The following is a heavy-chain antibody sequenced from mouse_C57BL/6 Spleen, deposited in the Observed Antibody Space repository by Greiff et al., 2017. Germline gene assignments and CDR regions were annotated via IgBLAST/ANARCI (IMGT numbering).Heavy chain of an antibody. V-gene: IGHV5-16*01. CDR2: INYDGSST. CDR3: ARVGVFYAMDY. CDR1: GFTFSDYY. J-gene: IGHJ4*01. Sequence: VQRVESEGGLVQPGSSMKLSCTASGFTFSDYYMAWVRQVPEKGLEWVANINYDGSSTYYLDSLKSRFIISRDNAKNILYLQMSSLKSEDTATYYCARVGVFYAMDYWGQGTSITVSS.